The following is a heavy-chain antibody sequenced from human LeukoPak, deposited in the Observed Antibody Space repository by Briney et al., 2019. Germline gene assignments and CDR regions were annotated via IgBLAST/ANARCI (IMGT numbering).Heavy chain of an antibody. Sequence: GGSLRLSCAASGFTFSSYAMSWVRQAPGKGLEWVSAIRSRGGSTYYADSVKGRFTISRDNSKNTLYLQMNSLRAEDTAVYYCAKLGYCSSTSCFLGGMDVWGQGTTVTVYS. J-gene: IGHJ6*02. V-gene: IGHV3-23*01. CDR1: GFTFSSYA. CDR3: AKLGYCSSTSCFLGGMDV. D-gene: IGHD2-2*01. CDR2: IRSRGGST.